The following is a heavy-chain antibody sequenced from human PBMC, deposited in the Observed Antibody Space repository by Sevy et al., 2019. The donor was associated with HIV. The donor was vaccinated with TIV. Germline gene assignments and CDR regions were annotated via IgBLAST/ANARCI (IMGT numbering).Heavy chain of an antibody. Sequence: SETLSLICAVSGGSINNYYWSWIRQPPGKGLEWIGYIYYTGSTNYNPSLKSRVSIAVATSNDQFSLNLSSVTAADTAVYYCARQRPYYSDTSGYSRSSDYWGQGTLVTVSS. V-gene: IGHV4-59*08. J-gene: IGHJ4*02. CDR3: ARQRPYYSDTSGYSRSSDY. D-gene: IGHD3-22*01. CDR2: IYYTGST. CDR1: GGSINNYY.